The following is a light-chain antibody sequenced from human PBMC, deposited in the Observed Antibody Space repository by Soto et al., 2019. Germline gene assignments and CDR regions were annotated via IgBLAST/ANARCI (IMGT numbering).Light chain of an antibody. CDR3: LQDYNYPFT. CDR1: QDIRKD. J-gene: IGKJ2*01. Sequence: IQMTQSPSSLSASVGDRVTITCRASQDIRKDLAWYRQKPGKAPQILIYGASTLQTGVASRFSGSGSATDFTLTISSLQPEDSAAYYCLQDYNYPFTFGQGTKVDI. V-gene: IGKV1-6*01. CDR2: GAS.